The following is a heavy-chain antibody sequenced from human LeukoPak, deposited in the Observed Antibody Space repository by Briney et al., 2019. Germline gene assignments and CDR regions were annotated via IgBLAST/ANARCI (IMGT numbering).Heavy chain of an antibody. D-gene: IGHD3-3*01. V-gene: IGHV3-30*02. Sequence: GGSLRLSCAASGFIFSSYGMHWVRQAPGKGLEWVAFIRYDGTNKYYADSVRGRFTISRDDSTNSVYLEMNSLRGEDTAVYYCAKGSGYYTYNWFDPWGQGTLVTVSS. CDR1: GFIFSSYG. CDR2: IRYDGTNK. CDR3: AKGSGYYTYNWFDP. J-gene: IGHJ5*02.